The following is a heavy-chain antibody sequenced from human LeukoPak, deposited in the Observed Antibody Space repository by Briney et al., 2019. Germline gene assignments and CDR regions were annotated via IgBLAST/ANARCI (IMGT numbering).Heavy chain of an antibody. V-gene: IGHV1-69*04. CDR1: GDTLSRYA. CDR2: IIPIHGIA. CDR3: ARGGYQYDSSGYHFAHVDL. Sequence: SVKVSCKASGDTLSRYAITWVRQAPGQGLEWMGRIIPIHGIATYAQKFQGRVSITADKSTRTAYMELGSLRFEDTAMYDCARGGYQYDSSGYHFAHVDLWGQGTLVTVSS. D-gene: IGHD3-22*01. J-gene: IGHJ5*02.